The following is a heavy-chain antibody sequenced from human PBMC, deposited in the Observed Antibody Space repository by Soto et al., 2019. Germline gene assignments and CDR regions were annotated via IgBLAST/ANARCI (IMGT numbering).Heavy chain of an antibody. D-gene: IGHD6-19*01. J-gene: IGHJ1*01. CDR1: GYTFTSYD. Sequence: QVQLVQSGAEVKKPGASVKVSCKASGYTFTSYDINWVRQATGQGLEWMGWMNPNSGNTGYAQKFQGRVTMTRNTSISTGYRELSSLRSEDTAVYYCARVLHSSCWYEEYFQHWGQGTLVTVSS. CDR2: MNPNSGNT. V-gene: IGHV1-8*01. CDR3: ARVLHSSCWYEEYFQH.